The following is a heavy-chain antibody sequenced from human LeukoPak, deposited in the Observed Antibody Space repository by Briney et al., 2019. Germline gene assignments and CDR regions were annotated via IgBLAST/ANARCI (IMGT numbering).Heavy chain of an antibody. CDR2: IVGDSTDT. CDR1: GFTFTSSS. D-gene: IGHD5-18*01. V-gene: IGHV1-58*02. Sequence: SVKVSCKASGFTFTSSSIQWIRQARGQRLEWIGWIVGDSTDTYYAQRFQERVTIARDMSTSTAYLELSSLRSEDTAVHYCAADPDTTMAFDCWGQGTLVTVSS. CDR3: AADPDTTMAFDC. J-gene: IGHJ4*02.